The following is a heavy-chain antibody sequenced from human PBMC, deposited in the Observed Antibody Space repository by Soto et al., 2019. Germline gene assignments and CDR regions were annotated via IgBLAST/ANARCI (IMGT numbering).Heavy chain of an antibody. J-gene: IGHJ4*02. CDR1: GFTFSNYV. CDR2: VSHDGSTT. V-gene: IGHV3-74*01. Sequence: GGSRRLSCAASGFTFSNYVMHWVRQAPGKGLGWVSRVSHDGSTTSYADSVKGRFTISRDNTKNTLYLQMNSLRDEDTAVYYCARDLDWGLDDYWGQGTPVTVSS. CDR3: ARDLDWGLDDY. D-gene: IGHD7-27*01.